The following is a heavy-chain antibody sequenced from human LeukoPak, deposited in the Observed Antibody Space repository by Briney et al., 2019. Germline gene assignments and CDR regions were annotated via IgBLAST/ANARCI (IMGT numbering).Heavy chain of an antibody. CDR2: IYYSGST. J-gene: IGHJ4*02. D-gene: IGHD3-10*01. CDR3: ARGARDYYGSGSYFH. Sequence: SETLSLTCTVSGGSISSGDYYWSWIRQPPGKGLEWIGYIYYSGSTYYNPSLKSRVTISVDTSKNQFSPKLSSVTAADTVVYYCARGARDYYGSGSYFHWGQGTLVTVSS. V-gene: IGHV4-30-4*01. CDR1: GGSISSGDYY.